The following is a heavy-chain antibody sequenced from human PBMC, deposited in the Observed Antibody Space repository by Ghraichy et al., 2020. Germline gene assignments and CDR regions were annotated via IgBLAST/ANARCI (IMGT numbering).Heavy chain of an antibody. CDR1: GFTFSSYS. D-gene: IGHD3-22*01. CDR3: ARDYFYYYDSSGMRAGI. CDR2: ISSSSSYI. J-gene: IGHJ3*02. Sequence: GGSLRLSFAASGFTFSSYSMNWVRQAPGKGLEWVSSISSSSSYIYYADSVKGRFTISRDNAKNSLYLQMNSLRAEDTAVYYCARDYFYYYDSSGMRAGIWGQGTMVTVSS. V-gene: IGHV3-21*01.